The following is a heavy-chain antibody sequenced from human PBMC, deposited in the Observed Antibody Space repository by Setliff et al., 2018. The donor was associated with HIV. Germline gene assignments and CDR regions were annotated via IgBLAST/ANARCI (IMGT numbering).Heavy chain of an antibody. CDR1: GGSISSGSNY. CDR2: IYTSGST. J-gene: IGHJ5*02. D-gene: IGHD6-19*01. V-gene: IGHV4-61*09. CDR3: ARHWRGSGWSNWFDP. Sequence: SETLSLTCTVSGGSISSGSNYWSWIRQPAGKGLEWIGHIYTSGSTNYKPSLRSRVTISVDTSKNQISLKLSSGIAADTAVYYCARHWRGSGWSNWFDPWGQGTLVTVSS.